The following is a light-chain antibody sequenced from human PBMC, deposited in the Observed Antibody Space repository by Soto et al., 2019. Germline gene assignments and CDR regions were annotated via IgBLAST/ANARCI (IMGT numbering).Light chain of an antibody. Sequence: VLMHPPSVSLAPVQNDTSSCASSSSNIGVGHHVHWYQQLPGAAPKLLIFGDSNRPSGVPDRFSGSKSGTSASLAITGLQADDEADYYCQSSVGRLRGSDVFGTGSKVTVL. V-gene: IGLV1-40*01. CDR1: SSNIGVGHH. CDR2: GDS. J-gene: IGLJ1*01. CDR3: QSSVGRLRGSDV.